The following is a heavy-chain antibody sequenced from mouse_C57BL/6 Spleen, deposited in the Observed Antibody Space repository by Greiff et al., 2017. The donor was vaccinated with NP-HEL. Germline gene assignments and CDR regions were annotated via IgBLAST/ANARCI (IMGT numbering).Heavy chain of an antibody. J-gene: IGHJ4*01. CDR3: ARELGHYAMDY. V-gene: IGHV5-16*01. CDR2: INYDGSST. D-gene: IGHD4-1*01. CDR1: GFTFSDYY. Sequence: EVQLVESEGGLVQPGSSMKLSCTASGFTFSDYYMAWVRQVPEKGLEWVANINYDGSSTYYLDSLKSRFIISRDNAKNILYLQMSSLKSEDTATYYCARELGHYAMDYWGQGTSVTVSS.